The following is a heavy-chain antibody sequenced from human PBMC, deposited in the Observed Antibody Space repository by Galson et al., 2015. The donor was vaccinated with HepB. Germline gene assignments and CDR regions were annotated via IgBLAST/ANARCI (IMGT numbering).Heavy chain of an antibody. Sequence: SVKVSCKASGGTFNVYAISWVRQAHGQGLEWMGGIIPMFGAATYAQKFQGRVTISADKSTTTAYLEFSSLRSEDTAVYYCATSAGHSTDPYYMNFWGEGTTVTV. D-gene: IGHD5-18*01. J-gene: IGHJ6*03. CDR3: ATSAGHSTDPYYMNF. CDR1: GGTFNVYA. CDR2: IIPMFGAA. V-gene: IGHV1-69*06.